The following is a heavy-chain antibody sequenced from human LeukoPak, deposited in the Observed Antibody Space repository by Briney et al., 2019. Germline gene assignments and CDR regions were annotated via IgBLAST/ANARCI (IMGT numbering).Heavy chain of an antibody. D-gene: IGHD6-6*01. J-gene: IGHJ4*02. CDR1: GFTFDDYA. V-gene: IGHV3-9*01. CDR2: ISWNSRAI. Sequence: GGSLRLSCAASGFTFDDYAMHWVRQVPGKGLEWVSGISWNSRAIGYADSVRGRFTISRDNSRGTLSLQMNSLKVEDTALHYCVRDPSARFYFDYWGQGTLVTVSS. CDR3: VRDPSARFYFDY.